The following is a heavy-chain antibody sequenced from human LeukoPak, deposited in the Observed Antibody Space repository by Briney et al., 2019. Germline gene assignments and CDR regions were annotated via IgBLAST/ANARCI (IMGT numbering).Heavy chain of an antibody. J-gene: IGHJ6*03. D-gene: IGHD6-13*01. V-gene: IGHV4-61*02. Sequence: SETLSLTCTVSGGSISSGSYYWSWIRQPAGKGLEWIGRIYTSGSTNYNPSLKSRVTISVDTSKNQFSLKLSSVTAADTAVYYCARCPRIAGTGYYYYYMDVWGKGTTVTVSS. CDR1: GGSISSGSYY. CDR2: IYTSGST. CDR3: ARCPRIAGTGYYYYYMDV.